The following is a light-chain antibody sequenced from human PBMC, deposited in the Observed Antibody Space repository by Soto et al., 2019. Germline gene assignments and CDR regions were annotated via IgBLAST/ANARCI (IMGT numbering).Light chain of an antibody. CDR3: ASWDVGQGV. V-gene: IGLV1-47*01. CDR2: KND. CDR1: DSNIGREY. Sequence: QSVLTQPPSASGTPGQRLTISCVGGDSNIGREYVSWYQQLPGAAPKLLIYKNDQRPSGVPDRFSASKSGTSASLAFSGLRSEDEAQYYCASWDVGQGVFGGGTKLTVL. J-gene: IGLJ3*02.